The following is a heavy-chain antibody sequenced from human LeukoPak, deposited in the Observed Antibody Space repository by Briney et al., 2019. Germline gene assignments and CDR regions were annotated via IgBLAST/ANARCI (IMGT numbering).Heavy chain of an antibody. CDR2: VYYIANT. CDR1: GGSISSYY. CDR3: ARTQSQSGSYRYYFGY. Sequence: TSETLSLTCTVSGGSISSYYWSWIRQPPGGGLEWIGYVYYIANTNYNPSLKSRVTMSVNPSKNQFSLKLNSVTAADTAMYYCARTQSQSGSYRYYFGYWGQGTLVTVSS. D-gene: IGHD1-26*01. V-gene: IGHV4-59*01. J-gene: IGHJ4*02.